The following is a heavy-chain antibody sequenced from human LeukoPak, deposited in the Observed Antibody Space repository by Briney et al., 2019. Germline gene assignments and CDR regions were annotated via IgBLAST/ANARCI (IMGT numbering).Heavy chain of an antibody. V-gene: IGHV4-39*01. J-gene: IGHJ5*02. CDR3: ARIVAGSYNWFDP. CDR2: IYYSGST. Sequence: PSETLSLTCTVSGDSISSSSHYWDWIRQPPGKGLEWIGSIYYSGSTYYNPSLKSRVTISVDTSKNQFSLKLSSVTAADTAVYYCARIVAGSYNWFDPWGQGTLVTVSS. CDR1: GDSISSSSHY. D-gene: IGHD6-19*01.